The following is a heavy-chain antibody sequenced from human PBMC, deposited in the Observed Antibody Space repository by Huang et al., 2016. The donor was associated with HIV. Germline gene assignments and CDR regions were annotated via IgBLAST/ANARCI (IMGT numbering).Heavy chain of an antibody. D-gene: IGHD2-15*01. CDR2: CDPEEGET. CDR3: ATSTPDVGAGVLRSAFDI. J-gene: IGHJ3*02. V-gene: IGHV1-24*01. Sequence: QVQLVESGAELKKPGASVRVSCKVSGYTVSELSLHWVRQAPEKGLEWMGGCDPEEGETIYAQEWKGRVTMTEDTSTDTAYMELSSLRPEDTAVYYCATSTPDVGAGVLRSAFDIWGQGTMVTVSS. CDR1: GYTVSELS.